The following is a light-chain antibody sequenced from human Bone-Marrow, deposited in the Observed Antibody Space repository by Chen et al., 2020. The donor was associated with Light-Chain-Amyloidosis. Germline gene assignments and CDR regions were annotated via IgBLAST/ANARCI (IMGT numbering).Light chain of an antibody. Sequence: DILMSQSPASLAVSVGERATINCKSTQSLLHSSNKKNSLDWYQQKPGQPPKLLIYWASTRESGVPDRFSGSGSGTDFTLTISSLQDEDVAVYYCQYRGTFGQGTKVEIK. CDR2: WAS. J-gene: IGKJ1*01. CDR3: QYRGT. V-gene: IGKV4-1*01. CDR1: QSLLHSSNKKNS.